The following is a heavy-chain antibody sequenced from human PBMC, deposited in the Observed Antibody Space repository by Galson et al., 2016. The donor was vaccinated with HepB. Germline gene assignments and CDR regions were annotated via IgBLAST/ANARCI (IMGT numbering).Heavy chain of an antibody. CDR2: INWNSRSI. Sequence: SLRLSCAASGFTFTNAWMTWVRQTPGKGLEWVSVINWNSRSIAYADSVKGRLTISRDNAKNSLYLQMNGLRSEDTAFYYCAKDSGDYGEYFDSWGLGTLVTVSS. V-gene: IGHV3-9*01. D-gene: IGHD4/OR15-4a*01. J-gene: IGHJ4*02. CDR3: AKDSGDYGEYFDS. CDR1: GFTFTNAW.